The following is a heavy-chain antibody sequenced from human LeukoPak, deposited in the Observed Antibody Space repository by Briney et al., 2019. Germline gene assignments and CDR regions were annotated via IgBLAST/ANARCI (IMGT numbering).Heavy chain of an antibody. CDR1: GFTCSSYA. CDR2: ISGSGGNT. CDR3: AKNSGSYQCFDY. V-gene: IGHV3-23*01. Sequence: GESLRLSCAASGFTCSSYAMSWVRQAPGKGLEWVSTISGSGGNTYYADSVKGRLTISRDNSKNTLFLQMNSLRAEDTAVYYCAKNSGSYQCFDYWGQGTLVTVSS. D-gene: IGHD1-26*01. J-gene: IGHJ4*02.